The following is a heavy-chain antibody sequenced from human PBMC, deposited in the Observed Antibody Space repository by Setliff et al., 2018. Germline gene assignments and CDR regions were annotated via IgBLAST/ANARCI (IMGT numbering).Heavy chain of an antibody. J-gene: IGHJ4*02. Sequence: SETLSLTCTVYGGSLSNYYWSWVRQPPGQGPEWIVEINHRGSTNYNPSLKSRVTMSVDTSKNQFSLKLTSVTAADTAVYYCRVWVDMIEVDSWAQGTLVTVSS. D-gene: IGHD3-22*01. CDR1: GGSLSNYY. CDR3: RVWVDMIEVDS. CDR2: INHRGST. V-gene: IGHV4-34*01.